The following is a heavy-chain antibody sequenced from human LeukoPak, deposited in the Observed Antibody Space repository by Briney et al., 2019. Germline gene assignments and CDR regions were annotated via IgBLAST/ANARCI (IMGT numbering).Heavy chain of an antibody. V-gene: IGHV4-4*07. Sequence: PSETLSLTCSVSGDSIITDYWSWIRQLAGKGLEWIGRIYTTGSTNYNPSLKSRVTMSVDMSKNQFSLKLSSVTAADTAVYYCASASGYWGQGTLVTVSS. CDR3: ASASGY. CDR2: IYTTGST. D-gene: IGHD6-19*01. J-gene: IGHJ4*02. CDR1: GDSIITDY.